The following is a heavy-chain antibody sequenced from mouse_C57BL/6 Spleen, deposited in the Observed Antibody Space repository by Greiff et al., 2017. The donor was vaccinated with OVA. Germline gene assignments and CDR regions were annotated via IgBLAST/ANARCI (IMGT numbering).Heavy chain of an antibody. Sequence: VQLQQPGAELVRPGSSVKLSCKASGYTFTSYWMHWVKQRPIQGLEWIGNIDPSDSATHYNQKFKDKATLTVDKSSSTAYMQLSSLTSEDSAVYYCARWEGNWYFDVWGTGTTVTVSS. CDR3: ARWEGNWYFDV. V-gene: IGHV1-52*01. J-gene: IGHJ1*03. CDR2: IDPSDSAT. CDR1: GYTFTSYW. D-gene: IGHD2-14*01.